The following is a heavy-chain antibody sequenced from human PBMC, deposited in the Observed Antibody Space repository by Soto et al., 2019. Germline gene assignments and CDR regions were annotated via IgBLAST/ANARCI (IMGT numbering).Heavy chain of an antibody. CDR1: GGTFSSYA. J-gene: IGHJ4*02. CDR2: IIPIFGTA. Sequence: ASVKVSCKASGGTFSSYAISWVRQAPGQGLEWMGGIIPIFGTANYAQKFQGRVTITADESTSTAYMELSSLRSEDTAVYYCARVYDILTGYYGGFDYWGQGTLVTVSS. V-gene: IGHV1-69*13. D-gene: IGHD3-9*01. CDR3: ARVYDILTGYYGGFDY.